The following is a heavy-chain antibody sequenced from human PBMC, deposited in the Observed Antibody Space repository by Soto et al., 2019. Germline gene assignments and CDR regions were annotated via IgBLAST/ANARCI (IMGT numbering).Heavy chain of an antibody. D-gene: IGHD3-10*01. Sequence: SETLSLTCTVSGGSISSGGYYWSWIRQHPGKGLEWIGYIYYSGSTYYNPSLKSRVTISVDTSKNQFSLKLSSVTAADTAVYYCARDQYYGSGHYFDYWGQGTLVTVSS. J-gene: IGHJ4*02. CDR3: ARDQYYGSGHYFDY. V-gene: IGHV4-31*03. CDR1: GGSISSGGYY. CDR2: IYYSGST.